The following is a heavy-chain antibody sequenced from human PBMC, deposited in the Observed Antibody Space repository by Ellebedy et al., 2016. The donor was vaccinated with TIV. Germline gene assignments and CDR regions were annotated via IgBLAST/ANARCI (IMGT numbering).Heavy chain of an antibody. CDR1: GFTFSSYA. CDR2: ISGSGGST. CDR3: AKQSDYDSSGLIDY. Sequence: GESLKISXAASGFTFSSYAMSWVRQAPGKGLEWVSAISGSGGSTYYADSVKGRFTISRDNSKNTLYLQMNSLRAEDTAVYYCAKQSDYDSSGLIDYWGQGTLVTVSS. J-gene: IGHJ4*02. D-gene: IGHD3-22*01. V-gene: IGHV3-23*01.